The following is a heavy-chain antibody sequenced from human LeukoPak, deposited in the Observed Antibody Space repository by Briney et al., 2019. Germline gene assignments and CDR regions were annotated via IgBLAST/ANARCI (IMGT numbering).Heavy chain of an antibody. CDR3: ARGTSNDY. J-gene: IGHJ4*02. CDR2: IDPNSAGA. Sequence: GASVKVSCKASGYTFTDYYIHWVRQAPGQGLEWMGWIDPNSAGASYAQNFQGRVTMTRDTSISTAYMELSRLRSDDTAVYYCARGTSNDYWGQGTLVTVSS. V-gene: IGHV1-2*02. CDR1: GYTFTDYY.